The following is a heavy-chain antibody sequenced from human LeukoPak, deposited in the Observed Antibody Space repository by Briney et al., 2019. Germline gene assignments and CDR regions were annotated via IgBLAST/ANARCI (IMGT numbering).Heavy chain of an antibody. J-gene: IGHJ4*02. V-gene: IGHV1-69*05. CDR2: IIPIFGTA. D-gene: IGHD3-10*01. CDR3: ARDTDPPRGFDY. Sequence: SVKVSCKASGGTFSSYAISWVRQAPGQGLEWMGGIIPIFGTANYAQKFQGRVTMTRDMSTSTVYMELSSLRSEDTAVYYCARDTDPPRGFDYWGQGTLVTVSS. CDR1: GGTFSSYA.